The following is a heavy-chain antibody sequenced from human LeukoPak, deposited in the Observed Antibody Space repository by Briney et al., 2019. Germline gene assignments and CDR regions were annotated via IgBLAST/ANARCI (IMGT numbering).Heavy chain of an antibody. D-gene: IGHD5-24*01. V-gene: IGHV3-7*01. CDR2: IKEDGSEK. CDR3: ARDLEYNNGLDY. Sequence: GGSLRLSCAAPGFTFSSYWMSWVRQAPGKGLEWVANIKEDGSEKFHVGSVRGRFTISRDNAKNSLYLQMNSLRAEDTAVYYCARDLEYNNGLDYWGQGTLVTVSS. J-gene: IGHJ4*02. CDR1: GFTFSSYW.